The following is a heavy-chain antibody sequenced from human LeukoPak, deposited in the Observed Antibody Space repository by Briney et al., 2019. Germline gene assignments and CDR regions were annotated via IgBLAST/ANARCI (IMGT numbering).Heavy chain of an antibody. V-gene: IGHV4-34*01. J-gene: IGHJ4*02. CDR3: ARVALDFDY. Sequence: SETLSLTCAVYGGSFSGYYWSWIRQPPGKGLEWIGEINHSGSTNYNPSLKSRVTISVDTSKNQFSLKLSSVTAADTAVYYCARVALDFDYWGQGTLVTVSS. CDR2: INHSGST. CDR1: GGSFSGYY.